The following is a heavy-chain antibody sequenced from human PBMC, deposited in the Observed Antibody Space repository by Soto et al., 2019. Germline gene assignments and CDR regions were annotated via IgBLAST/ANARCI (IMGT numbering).Heavy chain of an antibody. CDR1: GFPFSGYG. D-gene: IGHD2-21*02. CDR3: VKDEGTALFDY. CDR2: ISSVGSNE. J-gene: IGHJ4*02. Sequence: GGSLRLSCAASGFPFSGYGMHWVRHAPGKGLEWVALISSVGSNEDYADSVKGRFTISRDNPKNTLYLQMNSLRVEDTAVYYCVKDEGTALFDYWGQGTLVTVSS. V-gene: IGHV3-30*18.